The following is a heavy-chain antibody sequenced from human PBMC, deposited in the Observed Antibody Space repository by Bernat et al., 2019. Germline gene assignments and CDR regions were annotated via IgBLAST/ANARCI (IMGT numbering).Heavy chain of an antibody. V-gene: IGHV1-69*01. CDR2: IIPIFGTA. Sequence: QVQLVQSGAEVKKPGSSVKVSCKASGGTFSSYAISWVRQAPGQGLEWMGGIIPIFGTANYAQKFQGRGTITADESTSTAYMELSSLRSEDTAVYYCARDTLAAAGTNYYYYYMDVWGKGTTVTVSS. J-gene: IGHJ6*03. D-gene: IGHD6-13*01. CDR1: GGTFSSYA. CDR3: ARDTLAAAGTNYYYYYMDV.